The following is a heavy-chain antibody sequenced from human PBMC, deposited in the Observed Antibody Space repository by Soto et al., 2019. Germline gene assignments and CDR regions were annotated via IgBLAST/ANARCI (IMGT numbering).Heavy chain of an antibody. Sequence: LEWLGRIYTSGSTNYNPSLKSRVTMSVDTSKNQFSLKLSSVTAADTAVYYCARSMAATGDWFDPWGQGTLVTVSS. V-gene: IGHV4-4*07. CDR2: IYTSGST. D-gene: IGHD6-13*01. J-gene: IGHJ5*02. CDR3: ARSMAATGDWFDP.